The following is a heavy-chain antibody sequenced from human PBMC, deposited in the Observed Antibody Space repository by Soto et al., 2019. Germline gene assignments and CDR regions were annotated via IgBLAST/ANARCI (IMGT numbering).Heavy chain of an antibody. D-gene: IGHD1-26*01. V-gene: IGHV3-74*01. J-gene: IGHJ4*02. CDR1: GFTFNTHW. Sequence: EVQLVESGGGLILPGGSLRLSCAASGFTFNTHWMRWVRQAPGKGLVWVSRIISDGSITDYADSVKGRFSISRDNPRNTLYLKMNSLSPEDTAVYYCARAMTSVGAAAKGDFWGKGTLVTVSS. CDR2: IISDGSIT. CDR3: ARAMTSVGAAAKGDF.